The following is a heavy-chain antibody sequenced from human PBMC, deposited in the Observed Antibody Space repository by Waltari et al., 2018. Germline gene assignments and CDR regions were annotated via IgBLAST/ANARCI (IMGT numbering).Heavy chain of an antibody. CDR2: IKEDGSDK. CDR3: ARSGMKFTFDY. D-gene: IGHD1-26*01. V-gene: IGHV3-7*01. CDR1: GFTFGSYW. J-gene: IGHJ4*02. Sequence: EVQVVESGGGLVQPGGSLRVSCAASGFTFGSYWMTWVSQAPGQGLEWVANIKEDGSDKEYADSVKGRFSISRDNAKDSLYLQMNSLRAEDTALYYCARSGMKFTFDYWGRGTPVIVSS.